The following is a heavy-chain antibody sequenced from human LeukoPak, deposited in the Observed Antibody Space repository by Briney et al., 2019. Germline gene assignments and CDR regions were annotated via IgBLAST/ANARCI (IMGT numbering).Heavy chain of an antibody. Sequence: GGSLRLSCAASGFTFSSYSMNWVRQAPGKRLEWVSSISSSSSYIYYADSVKGRFTISRDNAKNSLYLQMNSLRAEDTAVYYCARLGVAGYFDYWGQGTLVTVSS. D-gene: IGHD3-3*01. CDR3: ARLGVAGYFDY. J-gene: IGHJ4*02. CDR2: ISSSSSYI. CDR1: GFTFSSYS. V-gene: IGHV3-21*01.